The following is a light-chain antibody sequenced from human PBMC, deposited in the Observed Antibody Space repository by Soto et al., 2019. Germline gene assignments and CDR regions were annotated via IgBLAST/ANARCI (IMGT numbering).Light chain of an antibody. V-gene: IGKV3-20*01. Sequence: EIVLPQSPDTLSLSPGARATLSGRARQSVSSSFLTWYQQKPGQAPRLLIYGASSRATGIPDRFSGSGSGTDFTLTISRLEPEDFALYYCQHYVGGSPITFGQGTRLEIK. CDR2: GAS. J-gene: IGKJ5*01. CDR3: QHYVGGSPIT. CDR1: QSVSSSF.